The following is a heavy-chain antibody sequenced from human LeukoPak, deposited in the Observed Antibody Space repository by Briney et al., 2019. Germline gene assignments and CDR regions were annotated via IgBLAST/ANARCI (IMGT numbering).Heavy chain of an antibody. V-gene: IGHV4-61*08. CDR3: ARHLPQEEAFDI. CDR1: GGSISSGGYY. D-gene: IGHD5/OR15-5a*01. CDR2: IYYSGST. Sequence: SETLSLTCTVSGGSISSGGYYWSWIRQHPGKGLEWIGYIYYSGSTNYNPSLKSRVTISVDTSKNQFSLKLSSVTAADTAVYYCARHLPQEEAFDIWGQGTMVTVSS. J-gene: IGHJ3*02.